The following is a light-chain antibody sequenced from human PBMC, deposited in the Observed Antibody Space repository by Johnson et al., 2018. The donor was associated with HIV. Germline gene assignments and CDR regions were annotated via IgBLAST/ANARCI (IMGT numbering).Light chain of an antibody. CDR2: ENT. CDR1: SSNIGNNY. Sequence: QSVLTQPPSVSAAPGQRVTISCSGSSSNIGNNYVSWYQQLPGTAPKLLIYENTKRPSGIPDRFSGSKSGTSATLGITGLQPGDEAASYCGTWDTSLSPGGVFGSGTKVTVL. J-gene: IGLJ1*01. CDR3: GTWDTSLSPGGV. V-gene: IGLV1-51*02.